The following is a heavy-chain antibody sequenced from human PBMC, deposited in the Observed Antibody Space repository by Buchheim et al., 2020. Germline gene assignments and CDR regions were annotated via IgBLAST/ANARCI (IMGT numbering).Heavy chain of an antibody. J-gene: IGHJ6*02. Sequence: EVQLVESGGGLVQPGGSLRLSCAASGFTFSSYWMHWVRQAPGEGLVWVSRIKTDGGGPSYADSVKGRFAISRDSAKNTRYLQMSSLRAEDSAVYYCASRYGDYYYAMDVWGQGTT. V-gene: IGHV3-74*01. D-gene: IGHD4-17*01. CDR1: GFTFSSYW. CDR2: IKTDGGGP. CDR3: ASRYGDYYYAMDV.